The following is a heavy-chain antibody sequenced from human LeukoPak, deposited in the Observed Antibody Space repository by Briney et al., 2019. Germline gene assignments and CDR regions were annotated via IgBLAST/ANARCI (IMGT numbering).Heavy chain of an antibody. Sequence: SVKVSCKASGGTFSSYAISWVRQAPGQGLEWMGGIIPIFGTANYAQRLQGRVTMTTDTSTSTAYMELRSLTSDDTAVYYCARVPSGGPFDYWGQGTLVTVSS. V-gene: IGHV1-69*05. J-gene: IGHJ4*02. D-gene: IGHD2-15*01. CDR2: IIPIFGTA. CDR3: ARVPSGGPFDY. CDR1: GGTFSSYA.